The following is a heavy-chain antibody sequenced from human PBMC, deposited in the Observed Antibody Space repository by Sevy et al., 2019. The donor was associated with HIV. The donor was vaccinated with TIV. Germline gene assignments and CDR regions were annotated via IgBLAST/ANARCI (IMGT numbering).Heavy chain of an antibody. D-gene: IGHD3-22*01. CDR1: GFTFNTYA. Sequence: GGSLRLSCAASGFTFNTYAMHWVRQAPGKGLEWVALISCDGSYEYYADSVEGRFTISRDNSKNTLYLQMNSLRAEDTAVYYCARSSLVVSGSYGMDVWGQGTTVTVSS. CDR2: ISCDGSYE. CDR3: ARSSLVVSGSYGMDV. V-gene: IGHV3-30*04. J-gene: IGHJ6*02.